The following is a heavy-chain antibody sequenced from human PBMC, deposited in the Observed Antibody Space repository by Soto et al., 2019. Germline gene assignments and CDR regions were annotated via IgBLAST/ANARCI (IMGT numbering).Heavy chain of an antibody. Sequence: QLQLQESGPGLVKPSETLSLTCTVSGGSIRSSSYYWGWIRQPPGKGLEWIGSIYYSGSTFYSPSLRSRVTISGDTSKNQFSLRVSSVTAADTAVYYCAREYSSAPDYWGQGTLVTVSS. J-gene: IGHJ4*02. CDR3: AREYSSAPDY. CDR1: GGSIRSSSYY. CDR2: IYYSGST. V-gene: IGHV4-39*02. D-gene: IGHD6-25*01.